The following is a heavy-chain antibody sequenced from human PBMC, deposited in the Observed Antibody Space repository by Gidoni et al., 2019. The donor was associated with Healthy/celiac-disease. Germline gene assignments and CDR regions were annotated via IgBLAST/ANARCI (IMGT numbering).Heavy chain of an antibody. Sequence: QVQLVQSGAEVKKPGSSVKVSCKASGGTFSSYAIIWVRQAPGQGLEWMGGIIPVFVTANYAQKFQGRVTITADKSTSTAYMELSSLRSEDTAVYYCAAGLYDSSGYYAKPLDWGQGTLVTVSS. CDR2: IIPVFVTA. CDR1: GGTFSSYA. CDR3: AAGLYDSSGYYAKPLD. D-gene: IGHD3-22*01. J-gene: IGHJ4*02. V-gene: IGHV1-69*06.